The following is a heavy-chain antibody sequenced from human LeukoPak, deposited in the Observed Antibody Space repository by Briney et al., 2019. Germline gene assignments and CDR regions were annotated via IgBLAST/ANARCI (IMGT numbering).Heavy chain of an antibody. CDR2: IKQDGSEK. V-gene: IGHV3-7*01. CDR1: GFTFSSYW. D-gene: IGHD2-15*01. J-gene: IGHJ6*02. Sequence: GGSLRLSCAASGFTFSSYWMSWVRQAPGKGLEWVAYIKQDGSEKYYVDSVKGRFTISRDNAKNSLYLQMNSLRAEDTAVYYCARDWWPVDGAGGMDVWGQGTTVTVSS. CDR3: ARDWWPVDGAGGMDV.